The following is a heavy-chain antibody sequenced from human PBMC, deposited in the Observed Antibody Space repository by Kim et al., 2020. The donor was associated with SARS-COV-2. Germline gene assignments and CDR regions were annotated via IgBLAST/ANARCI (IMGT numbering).Heavy chain of an antibody. D-gene: IGHD6-13*01. V-gene: IGHV4-59*12. CDR1: GGSISSYY. CDR3: ARERRAAAGYYYYYGMDV. CDR2: IYYSGST. Sequence: SETLSLTCTVSGGSISSYYWSWIRQPPGKGLEWIGYIYYSGSTNYNPSLKSRVTISVDTSKNQSSLKLSSVTAADTAVYYCARERRAAAGYYYYYGMDVWGQGTTVTVSS. J-gene: IGHJ6*02.